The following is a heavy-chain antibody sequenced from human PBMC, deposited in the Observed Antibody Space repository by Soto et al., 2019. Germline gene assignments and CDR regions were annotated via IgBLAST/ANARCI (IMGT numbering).Heavy chain of an antibody. CDR3: AREKCSSTSCNHGMDV. CDR2: ITTTSTYK. J-gene: IGHJ6*02. V-gene: IGHV3-21*01. Sequence: GGSLRLSCVASAFTFNNFPMHWVRQAPGKGLQWLASITTTSTYKYYADSVKGRFSISRDNAKNSLYLELTNLRSEDTAVYYCAREKCSSTSCNHGMDVWGLGTTVTVSS. CDR1: AFTFNNFP. D-gene: IGHD2-2*01.